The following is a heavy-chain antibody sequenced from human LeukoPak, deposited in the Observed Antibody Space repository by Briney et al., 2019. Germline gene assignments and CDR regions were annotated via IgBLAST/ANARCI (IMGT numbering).Heavy chain of an antibody. Sequence: SETLSLTCTVSGGSISSYYWSWIRQPPGKGREWIGYIYYSGSTNYNPSLKSRVTISVDTSKNRFSLKLSSVTAADTAVYYCARGYYDTSGYWLSFFDFWGQGTLVTVSS. CDR1: GGSISSYY. V-gene: IGHV4-59*12. CDR3: ARGYYDTSGYWLSFFDF. D-gene: IGHD3-22*01. J-gene: IGHJ4*02. CDR2: IYYSGST.